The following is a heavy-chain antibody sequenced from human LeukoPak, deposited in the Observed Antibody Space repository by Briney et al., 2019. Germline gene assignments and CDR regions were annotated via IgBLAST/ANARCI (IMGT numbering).Heavy chain of an antibody. D-gene: IGHD2-21*02. CDR1: GVSISSSSYY. V-gene: IGHV4-39*01. CDR3: ATRPHCGGDCYLDY. Sequence: PSETLSLTCTVSGVSISSSSYYWGWIRQPPGKGLEWIGSIYYSGSTYYNPSLKSRVTISVDTSKNQFSLKLGSVTAAVTAVYYCATRPHCGGDCYLDYWGQGTLVTVSS. CDR2: IYYSGST. J-gene: IGHJ4*02.